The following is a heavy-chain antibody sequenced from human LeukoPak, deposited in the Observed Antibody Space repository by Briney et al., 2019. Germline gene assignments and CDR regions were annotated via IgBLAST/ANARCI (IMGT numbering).Heavy chain of an antibody. V-gene: IGHV3-23*01. CDR3: AKADIPMIVVVTQYAFDI. Sequence: PGGSLRLSXAASGFTFSSYAMSWVCQAPGKGLEWVSAISGSGGSTYYADSVKGRFTISRDNSKNTLYLQMNSLRAEDTAVYYCAKADIPMIVVVTQYAFDIWGQGTMVTVSS. D-gene: IGHD3-22*01. CDR2: ISGSGGST. J-gene: IGHJ3*02. CDR1: GFTFSSYA.